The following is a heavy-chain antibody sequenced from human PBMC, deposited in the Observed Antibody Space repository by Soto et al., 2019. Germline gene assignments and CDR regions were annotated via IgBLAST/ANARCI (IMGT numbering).Heavy chain of an antibody. CDR3: STHMTTSFG. CDR1: GFTFTNAW. V-gene: IGHV3-15*07. CDR2: IYSKTDGGTT. D-gene: IGHD4-4*01. J-gene: IGHJ4*02. Sequence: EVQLVESGGGLVEPRGSLRLSCAASGFTFTNAWMNWVRQAPGKGLEWVARIYSKTDGGTTDYAAPVKGRFTISRDDSENTLYLQMNSLKIEDTAVYYCSTHMTTSFGWGQGTLVAVSS.